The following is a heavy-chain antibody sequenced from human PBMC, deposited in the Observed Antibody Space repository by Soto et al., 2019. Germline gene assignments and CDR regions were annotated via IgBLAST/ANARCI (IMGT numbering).Heavy chain of an antibody. J-gene: IGHJ4*02. CDR1: GYTFTGYY. D-gene: IGHD5-12*01. V-gene: IGHV1-2*02. CDR3: ARYSGYDSPRSTFDY. CDR2: INPNSGGT. Sequence: ASVKVSCKASGYTFTGYYMHWVRQAPGQGLEWMGWINPNSGGTNYAQKFQGRVAMTRDTSISTAYMELSRLRSDDTAVYYCARYSGYDSPRSTFDYWGQGTLVTVSS.